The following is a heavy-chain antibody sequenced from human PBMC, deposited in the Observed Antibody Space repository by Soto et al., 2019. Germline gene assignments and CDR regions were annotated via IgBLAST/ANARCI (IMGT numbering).Heavy chain of an antibody. Sequence: ASVKVSCKTSGYTFTGFYIHWVRQAPGQGLEWMGWINPNTGGTNYAQKFQGWVTMTRETSTSTAYMELSRLKSDDTAVYYCAREGAVTLRMSTGLDLWGPGTMVTVSS. J-gene: IGHJ3*01. CDR2: INPNTGGT. D-gene: IGHD2-8*02. CDR3: AREGAVTLRMSTGLDL. CDR1: GYTFTGFY. V-gene: IGHV1-2*04.